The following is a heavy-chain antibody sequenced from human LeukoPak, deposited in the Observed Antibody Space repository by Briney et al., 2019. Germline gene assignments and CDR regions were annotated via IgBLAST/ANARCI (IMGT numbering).Heavy chain of an antibody. CDR2: LDRSGYTT. D-gene: IGHD3-10*01. CDR3: ARDSGSSQGMDV. V-gene: IGHV3-48*03. J-gene: IGHJ6*02. Sequence: PGGSLRLSCAASGFTFSSYEMNWVRQAPGKGLEGVSYLDRSGYTTYYADSAKGRFTISRDNAENSLYLQMNSLRAEDTAVYYCARDSGSSQGMDVWGQGTTVTVSS. CDR1: GFTFSSYE.